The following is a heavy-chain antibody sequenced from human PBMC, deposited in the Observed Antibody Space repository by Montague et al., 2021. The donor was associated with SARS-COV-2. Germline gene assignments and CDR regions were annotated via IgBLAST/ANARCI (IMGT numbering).Heavy chain of an antibody. Sequence: PALVKPTQTLTLTCTLSGFSLSTSGMRASWIRQPPGKALEWLARIDWDDDKFYSTSLKTRPTISKDTPKNQVVLTMTNMDPVDTATYYCARSYYDILTNYYDAFDIWGQGTMVTVSS. J-gene: IGHJ3*02. CDR1: GFSLSTSGMR. CDR3: ARSYYDILTNYYDAFDI. D-gene: IGHD3-9*01. V-gene: IGHV2-70*04. CDR2: IDWDDDK.